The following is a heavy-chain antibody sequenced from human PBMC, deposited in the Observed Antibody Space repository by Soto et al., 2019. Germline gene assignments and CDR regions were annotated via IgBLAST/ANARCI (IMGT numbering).Heavy chain of an antibody. Sequence: ELQLVASGGGLVQPGGSLRLSCAASGFTVSNNYVRWVRQAPGKGLEWVSLNFSNGDTRYADSVKGRFTISRDSSSNTLYLQTNSLRVEDTAVYYCARDGTYNWVGGQGIHVTVSS. CDR2: NFSNGDT. D-gene: IGHD1-1*01. J-gene: IGHJ4*02. V-gene: IGHV3-66*01. CDR1: GFTVSNNY. CDR3: ARDGTYNWV.